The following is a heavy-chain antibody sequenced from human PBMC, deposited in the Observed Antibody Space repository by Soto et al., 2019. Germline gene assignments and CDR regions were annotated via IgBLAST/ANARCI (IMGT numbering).Heavy chain of an antibody. V-gene: IGHV3-30*03. Sequence: GGSLRLSCAASGFTFSSYGMHWVRQAPGKGLEWVAVISYDGSNKYYADSVRGRFTISRDNSKNTLYLQMNSLRAQDTAVYYCATGPDDYGDGYWGQGTLVTVSS. J-gene: IGHJ4*02. D-gene: IGHD4-17*01. CDR3: ATGPDDYGDGY. CDR2: ISYDGSNK. CDR1: GFTFSSYG.